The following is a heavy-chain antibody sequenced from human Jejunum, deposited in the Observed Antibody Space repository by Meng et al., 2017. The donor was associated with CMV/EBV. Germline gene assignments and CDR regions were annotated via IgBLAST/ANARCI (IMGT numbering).Heavy chain of an antibody. CDR2: FFYRGAT. CDR1: GSISSYS. V-gene: IGHV4-59*01. CDR3: ARDPTEHSSSSGYFDS. D-gene: IGHD6-6*01. J-gene: IGHJ4*02. Sequence: GSISSYSWIWIRPAPGRGLEWIGYFFYRGATNYNASIKSRVTISVDTSKTQVSLRMTSVTAVGTAVYYCARDPTEHSSSSGYFDSWGQGTRVTVSS.